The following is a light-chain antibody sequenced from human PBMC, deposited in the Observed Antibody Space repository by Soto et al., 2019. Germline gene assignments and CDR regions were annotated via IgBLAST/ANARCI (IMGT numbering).Light chain of an antibody. CDR2: DAS. Sequence: DIQMTQSPSTLSASVGDRVTITCWASQSISSWLAWYQQKPGKAPELLIYDASSLESGVPSRLRGSGYGTELTITITSMKTDDFETYYCQQYNSYTWTFGQGTKVDIK. CDR3: QQYNSYTWT. CDR1: QSISSW. V-gene: IGKV1-5*01. J-gene: IGKJ1*01.